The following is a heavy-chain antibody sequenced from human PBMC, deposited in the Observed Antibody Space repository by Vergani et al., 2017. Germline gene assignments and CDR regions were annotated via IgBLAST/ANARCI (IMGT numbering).Heavy chain of an antibody. CDR1: GGTFSSYA. CDR3: ATADPTMTTVTTWDY. V-gene: IGHV1-24*01. CDR2: FDPEDGET. J-gene: IGHJ4*02. Sequence: QVQLVQSGAEVKKPGSSVKVSCKASGGTFSSYAISWVRQAPGQGLEWMGGFDPEDGETIYAQKFQGSVTMTEDTSTDTAYMELSSLRSEDTAVYYCATADPTMTTVTTWDYWGQGTLVTVSS. D-gene: IGHD4-17*01.